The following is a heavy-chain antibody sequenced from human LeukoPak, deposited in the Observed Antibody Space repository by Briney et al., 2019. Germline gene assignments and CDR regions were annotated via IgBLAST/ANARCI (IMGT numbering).Heavy chain of an antibody. V-gene: IGHV3-23*01. D-gene: IGHD5-18*01. CDR2: ISDNEGKT. CDR1: GFTFNDYA. J-gene: IGHJ4*02. CDR3: ARHDSFIPH. Sequence: PGGSLRLSCAASGFTFNDYAMSWVRQAPGKGLEWVSGISDNEGKTYYTDSVKGRFTISRDNTKNTVYLQMNILRADDTAVYFCARHDSFIPHRGKGTLVTVSS.